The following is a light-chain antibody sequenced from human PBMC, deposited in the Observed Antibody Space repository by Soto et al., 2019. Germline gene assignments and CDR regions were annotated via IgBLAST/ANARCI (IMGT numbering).Light chain of an antibody. J-gene: IGKJ1*01. CDR2: KAS. V-gene: IGKV1-5*03. CDR3: QHYNSYSEA. Sequence: DIQMTQSPSTLSASLGERVTITCRASQSISNWLAWYQQKPGKAPKLLIYKASTLKSGVPSRFSGSGSGTEFTLTISSLQPDDFATYYCQHYNSYSEAFGQGTKVDIK. CDR1: QSISNW.